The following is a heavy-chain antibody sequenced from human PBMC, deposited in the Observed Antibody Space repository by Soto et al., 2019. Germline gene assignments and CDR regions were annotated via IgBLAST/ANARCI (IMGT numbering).Heavy chain of an antibody. CDR1: GDTFASCD. CDR2: MNPNSGNT. V-gene: IGHV1-8*01. J-gene: IGHJ6*02. CDR3: ARVGGSSLYYYGLDP. D-gene: IGHD3-10*01. Sequence: GASVKVSCEASGDTFASCDSRWVRQGSGQGLEWMGRMNPNSGNTAYAQKFQGRVTMTRNTPMSTAYMELSGLRSEDTAVYYCARVGGSSLYYYGLDPWGQGTTVTVSS.